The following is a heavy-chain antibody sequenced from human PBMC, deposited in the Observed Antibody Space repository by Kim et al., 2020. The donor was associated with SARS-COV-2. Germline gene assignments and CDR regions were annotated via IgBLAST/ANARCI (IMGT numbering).Heavy chain of an antibody. CDR1: GGTFSSYA. CDR3: AAPNDYGGNSVGY. D-gene: IGHD4-17*01. J-gene: IGHJ4*02. V-gene: IGHV1-69*13. CDR2: IIPIFGTA. Sequence: SVKVSCKASGGTFSSYAISWVRQAPGQGLEWMGGIIPIFGTANYAQKFQGRVTITADESTSTAYMELSSLRSEDTAVYYCAAPNDYGGNSVGYWGQGTLVTVSS.